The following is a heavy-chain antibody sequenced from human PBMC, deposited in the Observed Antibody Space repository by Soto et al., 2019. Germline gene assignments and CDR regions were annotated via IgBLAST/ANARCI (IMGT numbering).Heavy chain of an antibody. CDR1: GYTFSDYD. CDR3: ARGRFRRTWFDP. V-gene: IGHV1-8*01. J-gene: IGHJ5*02. D-gene: IGHD2-8*01. CDR2: MNPYSGNT. Sequence: QVQLVQSGAEVKKPGDSVKVSCKSSGYTFSDYDINWARQTAGKGLEWMGWMNPYSGNTGYAQKFQHRVTMTTDTSITTAYLELSRRTFEDTAIYYCARGRFRRTWFDPWGQGTLVTVSS.